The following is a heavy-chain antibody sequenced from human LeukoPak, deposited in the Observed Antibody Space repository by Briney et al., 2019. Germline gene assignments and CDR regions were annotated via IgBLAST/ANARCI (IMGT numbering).Heavy chain of an antibody. CDR2: IYPGDSDT. J-gene: IGHJ4*02. D-gene: IGHD3-10*01. CDR3: ARRFVMGGVFIFDY. CDR1: GYSFTNYW. V-gene: IGHV5-51*01. Sequence: GASLKISCKGSGYSFTNYWIGWVRQMPGKGLEWMGIIYPGDSDTKYSPSFQGQVTISADKSISTAYLQWSSLKASDTAIYYCARRFVMGGVFIFDYWGQGTLVTVSS.